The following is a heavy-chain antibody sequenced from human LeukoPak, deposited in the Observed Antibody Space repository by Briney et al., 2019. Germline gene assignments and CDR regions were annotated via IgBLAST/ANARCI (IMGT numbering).Heavy chain of an antibody. CDR1: GGSIGSSSSY. CDR3: AREDDYGDYLDY. Sequence: SETLSLTCTVSGGSIGSSSSYWGWIRQPPGKGLEWIGHIYYSGGTYYNPSLKSRVTISVDTSKNQFSLNLSSVTAADMAVYYCAREDDYGDYLDYWGQGTLVTVSS. J-gene: IGHJ4*02. CDR2: IYYSGGT. D-gene: IGHD4-17*01. V-gene: IGHV4-39*07.